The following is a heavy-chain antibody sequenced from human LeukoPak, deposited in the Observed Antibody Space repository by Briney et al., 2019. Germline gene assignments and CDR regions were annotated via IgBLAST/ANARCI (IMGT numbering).Heavy chain of an antibody. V-gene: IGHV1-8*03. CDR2: MNPNSGNT. D-gene: IGHD4-17*01. CDR3: ARNYGDFYYYYYMDV. CDR1: GYTFTGYY. J-gene: IGHJ6*03. Sequence: ASVKVSCKASGYTFTGYYMHWVRQATGQGLEWMGWMNPNSGNTGYAQKFQGRVTITRNTSISTAYMELSSLRSEDTAVYYCARNYGDFYYYYYMDVWGKGTTVTVSS.